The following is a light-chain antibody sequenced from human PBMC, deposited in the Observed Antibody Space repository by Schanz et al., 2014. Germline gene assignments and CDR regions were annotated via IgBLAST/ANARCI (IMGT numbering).Light chain of an antibody. V-gene: IGLV2-14*03. Sequence: QSVLTQPASVSGSPGQSITISCTGTASDIGSYNYVSWYQHHPARAPRLMIYDVSNRPSGVPDRFSGSKSGNTASLTVSGLQAEDEADYYCQSYDSSLSAYVVFGGGTKLTVL. CDR3: QSYDSSLSAYVV. CDR2: DVS. J-gene: IGLJ2*01. CDR1: ASDIGSYNY.